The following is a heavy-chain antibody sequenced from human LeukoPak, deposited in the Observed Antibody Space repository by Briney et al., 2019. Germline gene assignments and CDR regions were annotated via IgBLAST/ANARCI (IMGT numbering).Heavy chain of an antibody. V-gene: IGHV4-59*01. CDR1: GGSISNYY. CDR2: IYYTGST. CDR3: ARGRTGYGGTDH. Sequence: SETLSLTCTVSGGSISNYYWSWIRQPPGKGVEWIGYIYYTGSTSYNPSLKSRVTISIDTSKNQFSLKLSSVTAADTAVYYCARGRTGYGGTDHWGQGTLVTVSS. D-gene: IGHD4-23*01. J-gene: IGHJ5*02.